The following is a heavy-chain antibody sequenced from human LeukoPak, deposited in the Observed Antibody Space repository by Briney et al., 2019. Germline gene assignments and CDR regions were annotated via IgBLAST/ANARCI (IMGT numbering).Heavy chain of an antibody. CDR2: FFYSGSA. Sequence: SETLSLTCTVSGDSTSNYCWSWIRQPPGKGLEWIGFFFYSGSANYNPSLKSRVTISGDTSKNQFSLKLTSVTAADTAVYYCARRAGDSSGYYPHWGQGSLVTVSS. J-gene: IGHJ4*02. CDR3: ARRAGDSSGYYPH. V-gene: IGHV4-59*08. CDR1: GDSTSNYC. D-gene: IGHD3-22*01.